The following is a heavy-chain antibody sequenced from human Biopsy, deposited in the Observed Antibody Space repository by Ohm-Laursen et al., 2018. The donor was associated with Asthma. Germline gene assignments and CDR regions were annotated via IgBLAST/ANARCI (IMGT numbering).Heavy chain of an antibody. Sequence: SLRLSCTASGFRFEDSSMHWVRQAPGKGLEWVSSISWNSGNIDYAVSVKGRFTISRDNAKNSLYLQMNSLRAEDTALYHCGRDMGGFGSGWFPVEFWGQGTLVTVSS. V-gene: IGHV3-9*01. CDR1: GFRFEDSS. J-gene: IGHJ4*02. CDR3: GRDMGGFGSGWFPVEF. D-gene: IGHD6-19*01. CDR2: ISWNSGNI.